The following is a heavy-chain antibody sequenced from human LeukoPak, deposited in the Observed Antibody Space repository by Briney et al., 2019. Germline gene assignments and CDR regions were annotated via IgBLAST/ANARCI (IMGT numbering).Heavy chain of an antibody. D-gene: IGHD6-13*01. V-gene: IGHV3-23*01. CDR1: GFTFSSYA. CDR2: ISGSGGST. CDR3: ASSSSFLYYYYMDV. J-gene: IGHJ6*03. Sequence: AGGSLRLSCAASGFTFSSYAMSWVRQAPGKGLEWVSAISGSGGSTYYADSVKGRFTISRGNSKNTLYLQMNSLRAEDTAVYYCASSSSFLYYYYMDVWGKGTTVTVSS.